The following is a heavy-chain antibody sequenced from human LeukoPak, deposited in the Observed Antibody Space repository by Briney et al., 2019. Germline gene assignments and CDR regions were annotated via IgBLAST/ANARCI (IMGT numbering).Heavy chain of an antibody. D-gene: IGHD2-2*02. V-gene: IGHV3-7*01. Sequence: GGSLRLSCVASGFTFSRHWMTWVRQAPGKGLEWVANIKQEGSEKNYVDSVMGRFTISRDNARNSLYLQMNSLRVEDTAVYYCAREYHLLDRGQGILVTVSS. CDR2: IKQEGSEK. J-gene: IGHJ4*02. CDR1: GFTFSRHW. CDR3: AREYHLLD.